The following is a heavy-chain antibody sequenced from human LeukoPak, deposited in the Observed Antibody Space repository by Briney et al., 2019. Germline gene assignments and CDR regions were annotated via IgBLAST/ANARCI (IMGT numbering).Heavy chain of an antibody. V-gene: IGHV4-4*02. CDR2: IYHSGST. CDR3: ARHNIRGVSHWSDP. CDR1: GGSISSSNW. Sequence: PSETLSLTCAVSGGSISSSNWWSWVRQPPGKGLEWIGEIYHSGSTNYNPSLKSRVTISVDKSKNQFSLKLSSVTAADTAVYFCARHNIRGVSHWSDPWGQGTQVTVSS. J-gene: IGHJ5*02. D-gene: IGHD3-10*01.